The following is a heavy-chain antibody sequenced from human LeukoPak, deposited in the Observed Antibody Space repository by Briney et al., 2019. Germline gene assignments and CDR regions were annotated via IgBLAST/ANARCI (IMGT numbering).Heavy chain of an antibody. Sequence: GGSLRLSCTASGFTFSTYAMSWVRQAPGKGLEWVANIKQDGSEKYYVDSVKGRFTISRDNAKNSLYLQMNSLRAEDTAVYYCARNPELGSDSTGYRAFDIWGQGITVTVSS. J-gene: IGHJ3*02. CDR3: ARNPELGSDSTGYRAFDI. V-gene: IGHV3-7*01. D-gene: IGHD3-22*01. CDR1: GFTFSTYA. CDR2: IKQDGSEK.